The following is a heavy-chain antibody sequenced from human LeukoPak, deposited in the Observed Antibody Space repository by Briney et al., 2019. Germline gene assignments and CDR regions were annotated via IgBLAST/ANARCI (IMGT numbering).Heavy chain of an antibody. CDR1: GGTFSSYA. CDR3: AREGSPRRYYYYGMDV. J-gene: IGHJ6*02. CDR2: IIPILGIA. V-gene: IGHV1-69*04. Sequence: GASVKVSCKDSGGTFSSYALSWVRQAPGQGLEWMGRIIPILGIANYAQKFQGRVTITADKSTSTDYMELSSLRSEDTAVYYCAREGSPRRYYYYGMDVWGQGTTVTVPS.